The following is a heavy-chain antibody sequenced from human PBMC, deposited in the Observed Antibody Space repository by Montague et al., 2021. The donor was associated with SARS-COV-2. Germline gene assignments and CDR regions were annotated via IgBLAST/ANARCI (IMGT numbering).Heavy chain of an antibody. CDR1: GFSISSGYY. D-gene: IGHD3-3*01. CDR3: ARSGVGIFDFSYFDS. CDR2: RCQNGAT. Sequence: SETLSLTCSVSGFSISSGYYWGWIRQTPWKGLEWIGSRCQNGATXYSPALKRPVTILLDTSKNQFSLSLTSVTAADTAVYYCARSGVGIFDFSYFDSWGQGSLVIVSS. V-gene: IGHV4-38-2*02. J-gene: IGHJ4*02.